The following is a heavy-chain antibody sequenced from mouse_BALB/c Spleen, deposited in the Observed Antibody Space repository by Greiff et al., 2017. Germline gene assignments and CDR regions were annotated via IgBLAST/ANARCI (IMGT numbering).Heavy chain of an antibody. CDR3: ARWLPLDY. J-gene: IGHJ2*01. D-gene: IGHD2-2*01. V-gene: IGHV1-80*01. Sequence: VKLMESGAELVRPGSSVKISCKASGYAFSSYWMNWVKQRPGQGLEWIGQIYPGDGDTNYNGKFKGKATLTADKSSSTAYMQLSSLTSEDSAVYFCARWLPLDYWGQGTTLTVSS. CDR2: IYPGDGDT. CDR1: GYAFSSYW.